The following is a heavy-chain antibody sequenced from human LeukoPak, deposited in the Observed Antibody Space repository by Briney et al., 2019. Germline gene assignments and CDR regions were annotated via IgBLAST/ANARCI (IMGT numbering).Heavy chain of an antibody. V-gene: IGHV3-48*01. CDR3: ATGGGYCGSTSCYDY. Sequence: GGSLRLSCAASGFTFSSYSMNWVRQAPGKGLEWVSYISSSSSTIYYADSVKGRFTISRDNAKNSLYLQMNSLRAEDTAVYYCATGGGYCGSTSCYDYWGQGTLVTVSS. J-gene: IGHJ4*02. CDR1: GFTFSSYS. CDR2: ISSSSSTI. D-gene: IGHD2-2*01.